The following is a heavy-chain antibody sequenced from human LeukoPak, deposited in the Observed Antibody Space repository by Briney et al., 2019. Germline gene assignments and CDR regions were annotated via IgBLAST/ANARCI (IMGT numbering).Heavy chain of an antibody. J-gene: IGHJ5*02. D-gene: IGHD6-6*01. CDR1: GGSISSSSYY. V-gene: IGHV4-39*07. CDR2: IYYSGST. Sequence: PSETLSLTCTVSGGSISSSSYYWGWIRQPPGKGLEWIGSIYYSGSTYYNPSLKSRVTISVDTSKNQFSLKLSSVTAADTAVYYCARVMGSIAARPGWFDPWGQGTLVTVSS. CDR3: ARVMGSIAARPGWFDP.